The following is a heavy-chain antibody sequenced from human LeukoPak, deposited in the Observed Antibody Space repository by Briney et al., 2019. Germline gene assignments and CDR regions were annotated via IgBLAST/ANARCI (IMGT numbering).Heavy chain of an antibody. Sequence: GASVKVSCKASGGTFSSYAISWVRQAPGQGLEWMGGIIPIFGTANYAQKFQGRVTITADESTSTAYMELSRLRSDDTAVYYCARDFGSRYGKYSSSSEVDYWGQGTLVTVSS. CDR1: GGTFSSYA. CDR3: ARDFGSRYGKYSSSSEVDY. V-gene: IGHV1-69*13. D-gene: IGHD6-6*01. J-gene: IGHJ4*02. CDR2: IIPIFGTA.